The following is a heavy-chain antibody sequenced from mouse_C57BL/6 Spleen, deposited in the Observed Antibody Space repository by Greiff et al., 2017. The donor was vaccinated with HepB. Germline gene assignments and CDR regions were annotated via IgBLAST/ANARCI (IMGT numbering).Heavy chain of an antibody. CDR2: ISSGGDYI. V-gene: IGHV5-9-1*02. Sequence: EVKVVESGEGLVKPGGSLKLSCAASGFTFSSYAMSWVRQTPEKRLEWVAYISSGGDYIYYADTVKGRFTISRDNARNTLYLQMSSLKSEDTAMYYCTRGGRGPGYFDYWGQGTTLTVSS. CDR1: GFTFSSYA. J-gene: IGHJ2*01. CDR3: TRGGRGPGYFDY.